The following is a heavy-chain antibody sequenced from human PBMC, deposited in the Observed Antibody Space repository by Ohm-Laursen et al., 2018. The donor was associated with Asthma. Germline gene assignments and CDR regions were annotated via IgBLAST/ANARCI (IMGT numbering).Heavy chain of an antibody. CDR2: ITSSSTT. CDR3: VRSVGYFDL. CDR1: GFNFSPYS. V-gene: IGHV3-48*02. Sequence: GSLRLSCAAAGFNFSPYSMNWVRQSPGKGLEWIAYITSSSTTKHADSVKGRITISRDNAKSSVFLQMNSLRDEDTAVYFCVRSVGYFDLWGRGTLVTVSS. J-gene: IGHJ2*01. D-gene: IGHD3-3*01.